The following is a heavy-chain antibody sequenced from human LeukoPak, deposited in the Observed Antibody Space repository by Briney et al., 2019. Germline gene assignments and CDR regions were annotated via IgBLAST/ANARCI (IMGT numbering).Heavy chain of an antibody. CDR1: GYTFTSYA. J-gene: IGHJ6*02. Sequence: GASVKVSCKASGYTFTSYAMNWVRQAPGQGLEWMGWINTNTGNPTYAQGFTGRFVFSLDTSVSTAYLQISSLKAEDTAVYYCEPSRYRSSSWYADYYYGMDVWGQGTTVTVSS. CDR3: EPSRYRSSSWYADYYYGMDV. CDR2: INTNTGNP. D-gene: IGHD6-13*01. V-gene: IGHV7-4-1*02.